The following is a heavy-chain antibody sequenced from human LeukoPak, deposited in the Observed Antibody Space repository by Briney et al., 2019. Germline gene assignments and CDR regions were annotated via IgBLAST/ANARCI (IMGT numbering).Heavy chain of an antibody. CDR1: GFTFSSYS. CDR3: AREAKGRDGYNAFAFDI. D-gene: IGHD5-24*01. J-gene: IGHJ3*02. CDR2: ISSSSSIM. V-gene: IGHV3-48*02. Sequence: GGSLRLSCGASGFTFSSYSMSWVRQAPGKGLEWVSYISSSSSIMYYADSVKGRFTISRDNAKKSLYLQMNSLRDEDTAVYYCAREAKGRDGYNAFAFDIWGQGTMDTVSS.